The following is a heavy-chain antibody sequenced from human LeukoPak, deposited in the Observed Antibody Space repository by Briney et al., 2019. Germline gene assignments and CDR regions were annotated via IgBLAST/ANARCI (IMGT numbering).Heavy chain of an antibody. J-gene: IGHJ3*01. CDR2: INWNSGTI. V-gene: IGHV3-20*04. CDR3: VRSLGVIKSLLDV. CDR1: GFSFDDYG. D-gene: IGHD3-3*01. Sequence: GGSLRLSCSASGFSFDDYGLIWVRQVPGKGLEWVSGINWNSGTIGYADSVKGRFTISRDNTQNSLYLQMNSLRVEDTAVYYCVRSLGVIKSLLDVWGQGSLVTVSS.